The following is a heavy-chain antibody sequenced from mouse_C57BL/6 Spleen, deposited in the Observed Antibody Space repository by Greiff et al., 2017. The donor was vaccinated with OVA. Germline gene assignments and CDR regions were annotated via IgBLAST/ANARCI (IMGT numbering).Heavy chain of an antibody. CDR1: GFTFSSYT. J-gene: IGHJ1*03. D-gene: IGHD2-5*01. Sequence: EVQLVESGGGLVKPGGSLKLSCAASGFTFSSYTMSWVRQTPEKRLEWVATISGGGGNTYYPDSVKGRFTISRDNAKNTLYLQMSSLRSEDTALYYCARQGDSNYEGYFDVWGTGTTVTVSS. V-gene: IGHV5-9*01. CDR2: ISGGGGNT. CDR3: ARQGDSNYEGYFDV.